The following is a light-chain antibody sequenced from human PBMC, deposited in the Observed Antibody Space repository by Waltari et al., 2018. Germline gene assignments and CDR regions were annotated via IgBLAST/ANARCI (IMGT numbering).Light chain of an antibody. CDR1: ISGEKY. Sequence: SYELVQAPSVSVSPGQTASISCSGAISGEKYVCWYLQKPGHSPVLVLFQDDKRPSGIPVRFSGSNSGNTATLTISGTQPLDEADYYCQAWDSRTVVFGGGTKLTVL. V-gene: IGLV3-1*01. CDR3: QAWDSRTVV. J-gene: IGLJ2*01. CDR2: QDD.